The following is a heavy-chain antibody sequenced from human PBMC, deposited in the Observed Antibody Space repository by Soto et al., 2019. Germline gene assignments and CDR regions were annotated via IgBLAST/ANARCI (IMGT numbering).Heavy chain of an antibody. D-gene: IGHD3-3*01. CDR2: IYYSGST. CDR1: GGSISSSSYY. CDR3: ARVTYYDFWSGYSYYYYGMDV. J-gene: IGHJ6*02. Sequence: QLQLQESGPGLVKPSETLSLTCTVSGGSISSSSYYWGWIRQPPGKGLEWIGSIYYSGSTYYNPSLKSRVTISVDTSKNQFSLKLSSVTAADTAVYYCARVTYYDFWSGYSYYYYGMDVWGQGTTVTVSS. V-gene: IGHV4-39*01.